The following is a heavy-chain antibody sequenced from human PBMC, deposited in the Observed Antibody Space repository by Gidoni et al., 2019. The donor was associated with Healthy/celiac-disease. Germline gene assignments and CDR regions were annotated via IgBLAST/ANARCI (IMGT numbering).Heavy chain of an antibody. Sequence: QVQLQESGPGLVKPSQTLSLTCPVSGGSISSGGYYWSWIRQHPGKGLEWIGYIYYSGSTYYNPSLKSLVTISVDTSKNQFSLKLSSVTAADTAVYYCARGDYRSYEFDYWGQGTLVTVSS. D-gene: IGHD3-16*02. CDR3: ARGDYRSYEFDY. CDR1: GGSISSGGYY. V-gene: IGHV4-31*01. J-gene: IGHJ4*02. CDR2: IYYSGST.